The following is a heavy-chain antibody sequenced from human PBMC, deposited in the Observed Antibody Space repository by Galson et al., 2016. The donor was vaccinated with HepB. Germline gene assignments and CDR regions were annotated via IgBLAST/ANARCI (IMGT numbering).Heavy chain of an antibody. CDR3: ARVHYDYGSPSCIDS. V-gene: IGHV4-61*08. CDR1: GGSISSGGYY. Sequence: SETLSLTCTVSGGSISSGGYYWSWIRQHPGRGLEWIGHVFYSGSTGYNPSLESRVTISVDTSKSQFSLKLNYVTTADTAVYYCARVHYDYGSPSCIDSWGRGILVTVS. CDR2: VFYSGST. J-gene: IGHJ5*01. D-gene: IGHD3-10*01.